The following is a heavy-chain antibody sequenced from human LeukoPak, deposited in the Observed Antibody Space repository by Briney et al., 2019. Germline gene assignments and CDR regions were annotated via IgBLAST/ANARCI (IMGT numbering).Heavy chain of an antibody. CDR1: GFTFSSYS. J-gene: IGHJ6*03. Sequence: GGSLRLSCAASGFTFSSYSMNWVRQAPGKGLEGVSYISSSTSTIYYADSVKRRFTISRDNAKNSLYLQMNSLRAEDTAVYYCARASSSGGYYYYYMDVWGKGTTVTVSS. V-gene: IGHV3-48*04. CDR2: ISSSTSTI. CDR3: ARASSSGGYYYYYMDV.